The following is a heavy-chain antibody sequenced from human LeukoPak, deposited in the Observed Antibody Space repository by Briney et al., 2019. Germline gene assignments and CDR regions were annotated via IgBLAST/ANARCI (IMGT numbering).Heavy chain of an antibody. V-gene: IGHV3-49*04. D-gene: IGHD6-6*01. CDR1: GFTFGDYA. CDR2: IRSKAYGGTT. CDR3: TRDLGIAARPRPPDY. J-gene: IGHJ4*02. Sequence: GRSLRLSCTASGFTFGDYAMSWVRQAPGKGLEWVGFIRSKAYGGTTEYAASVKGRFTTSRDDSKSIAYLQMNSLKTEDTAVYYCTRDLGIAARPRPPDYWGQGTLVTVSS.